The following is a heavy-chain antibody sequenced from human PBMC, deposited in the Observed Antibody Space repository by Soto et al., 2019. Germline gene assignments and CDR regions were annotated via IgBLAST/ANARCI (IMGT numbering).Heavy chain of an antibody. CDR1: GYTFTSYD. J-gene: IGHJ6*02. CDR2: MNPNSGNT. CDR3: ARGGIGQLGKVVTATHYYGMDV. V-gene: IGHV1-8*01. D-gene: IGHD2-21*02. Sequence: ASVKVSCKASGYTFTSYDINWVRQATGQGFEYLGWMNPNSGNTGYVKKFQGRVTMTRDTSMSTAYMELSSLRSEDTAVYYCARGGIGQLGKVVTATHYYGMDVWGQGTTVTVSS.